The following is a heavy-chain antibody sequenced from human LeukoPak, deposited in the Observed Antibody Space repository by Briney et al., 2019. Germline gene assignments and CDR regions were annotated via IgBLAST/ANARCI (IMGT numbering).Heavy chain of an antibody. V-gene: IGHV3-48*01. CDR1: GFTLIIYS. CDR3: ARDMGDLLYYYYYYMDV. D-gene: IGHD1-26*01. J-gene: IGHJ6*03. CDR2: ISSSSSTI. Sequence: GGSLRLSCAASGFTLIIYSMNWVRQAPGKGLEWVSYISSSSSTIYYADSVKGRFTISRDNAKNSLYLQMNSLRAEDTAVYYCARDMGDLLYYYYYYMDVWGKGTTVTVSS.